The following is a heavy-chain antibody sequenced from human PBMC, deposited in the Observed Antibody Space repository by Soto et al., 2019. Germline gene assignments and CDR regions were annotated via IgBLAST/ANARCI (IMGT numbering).Heavy chain of an antibody. CDR1: GFTFSSYA. V-gene: IGHV3-23*01. CDR2: ISGSGGST. CDR3: AKDEDDSSGYYPEPLDY. D-gene: IGHD3-22*01. Sequence: RLSCAAAGFTFSSYAMSWVRQAPWKGLEWVSAISGSGGSTYYADSVKGRFTISRDNSKNTLYLQMNSLRAEDTAVYYCAKDEDDSSGYYPEPLDYWGQGTLVTVSS. J-gene: IGHJ4*02.